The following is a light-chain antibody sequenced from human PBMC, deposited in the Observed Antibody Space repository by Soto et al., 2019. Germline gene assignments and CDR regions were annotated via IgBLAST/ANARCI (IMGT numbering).Light chain of an antibody. V-gene: IGKV1-8*01. CDR1: QGSSSY. J-gene: IGKJ4*01. Sequence: AIRMTQSPSSLSASTGDRVTITCRASQGSSSYLAWYQQKPGKAPKLLIYAASTLQSGVPSRFSGSGSGTDFTLTISCLQSDDFATYYCQQYYSYPPLTFGGGTKVEIK. CDR3: QQYYSYPPLT. CDR2: AAS.